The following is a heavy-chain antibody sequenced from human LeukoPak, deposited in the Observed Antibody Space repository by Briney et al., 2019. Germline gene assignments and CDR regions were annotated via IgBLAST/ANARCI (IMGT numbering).Heavy chain of an antibody. J-gene: IGHJ4*02. V-gene: IGHV3-30*04. Sequence: SGRSLRLSCAASGFTFSSYVMHWVRQAPGKGLEWVAFIRYDGSNKYYADSVKGRFTISRDNSKNTLYLQMNSLRAEDTAVYYCGGVPFDYWGQGTLVTVSS. CDR2: IRYDGSNK. CDR1: GFTFSSYV. CDR3: GGVPFDY.